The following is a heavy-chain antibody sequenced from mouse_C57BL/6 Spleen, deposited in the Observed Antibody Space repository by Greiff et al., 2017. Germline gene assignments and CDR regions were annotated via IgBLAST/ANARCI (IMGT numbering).Heavy chain of an antibody. CDR1: GYTFTSYW. CDR3: ARGLTTVVATGDYFDY. D-gene: IGHD1-1*01. CDR2: IDPSDSYT. Sequence: VQLQQPGAELVRPGTSVKLSCKASGYTFTSYWMHWVKQRPGQGLEWIGVIDPSDSYTNYNQKFKGKATLTVDTSSSTAYRQLSSLTSEDSAIYYWARGLTTVVATGDYFDYWGQGTTLTVSS. V-gene: IGHV1-59*01. J-gene: IGHJ2*01.